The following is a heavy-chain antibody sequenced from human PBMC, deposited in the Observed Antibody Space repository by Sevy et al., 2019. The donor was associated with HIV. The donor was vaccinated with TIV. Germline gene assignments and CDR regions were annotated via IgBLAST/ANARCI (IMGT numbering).Heavy chain of an antibody. J-gene: IGHJ4*01. CDR1: GFSFRIYW. CDR3: VREGLGGYSYSIDY. CDR2: MKQDGSEE. D-gene: IGHD5-18*01. V-gene: IGHV3-7*01. Sequence: GGSLRLSCAASGFSFRIYWMSWVRQAPGKGLEWVATMKQDGSEEDYVDSVKGRFTISRENAKNSLFLQMNSLSGEDKAVYYCVREGLGGYSYSIDYWGQGTMVTVSS.